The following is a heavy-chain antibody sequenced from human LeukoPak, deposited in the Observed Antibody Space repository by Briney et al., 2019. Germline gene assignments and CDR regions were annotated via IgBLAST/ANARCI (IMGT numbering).Heavy chain of an antibody. CDR1: GGTFSSYA. CDR2: IIPIFGTA. J-gene: IGHJ4*02. Sequence: SVKVSCKASGGTFSSYAISWVRQAPGQGLEWMGGIIPIFGTANYAQKFQGRVTITADESTSTAYMELSSLRSEDTAVYCCARVVDYYDSSGCFDYWGQGTLVTVSS. CDR3: ARVVDYYDSSGCFDY. V-gene: IGHV1-69*13. D-gene: IGHD3-22*01.